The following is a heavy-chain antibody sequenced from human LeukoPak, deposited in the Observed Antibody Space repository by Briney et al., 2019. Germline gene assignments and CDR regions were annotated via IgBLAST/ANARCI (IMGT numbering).Heavy chain of an antibody. D-gene: IGHD6-6*01. CDR3: AKGGGLVYYYYMDV. CDR1: GFTFSSYG. J-gene: IGHJ6*03. Sequence: GGXXRLSCAASGFTFSSYGMHWVRQAPGKGLEWVAFIRYDGSNKYYADSVKGRFTISRDNSKNTLYLQMNSLRAEDTAVYYCAKGGGLVYYYYMDVWGKGTTVTVSS. CDR2: IRYDGSNK. V-gene: IGHV3-30*02.